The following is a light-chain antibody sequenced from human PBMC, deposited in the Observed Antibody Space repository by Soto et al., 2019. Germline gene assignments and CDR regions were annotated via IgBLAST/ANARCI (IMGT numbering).Light chain of an antibody. CDR2: DVS. V-gene: IGLV2-14*01. CDR1: SSDVGGYNY. Sequence: QSALTQPASVSGSPGQSITISCTGTSSDVGGYNYVSWYQQHPGKAPTLMIYDVSNRPSGVSNRFSGSKSGNTASLTISGLQADDEADYYCSSYTSSSTSVVFGGGTKLTVL. J-gene: IGLJ2*01. CDR3: SSYTSSSTSVV.